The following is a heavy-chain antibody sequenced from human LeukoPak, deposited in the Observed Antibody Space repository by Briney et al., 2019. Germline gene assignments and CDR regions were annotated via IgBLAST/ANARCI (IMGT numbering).Heavy chain of an antibody. CDR2: ISVSSGRI. V-gene: IGHV3-23*01. CDR3: ARALGYCSGGNCYISDH. D-gene: IGHD2-15*01. J-gene: IGHJ4*02. Sequence: GGSLRLSCAASGFTFSSYAMGWVRQAPGKGLEWVSGISVSSGRINYADSVKGRFTISRDNSKNTLYMQMNSLRAEDSALYFCARALGYCSGGNCYISDHWGQGILVTVSS. CDR1: GFTFSSYA.